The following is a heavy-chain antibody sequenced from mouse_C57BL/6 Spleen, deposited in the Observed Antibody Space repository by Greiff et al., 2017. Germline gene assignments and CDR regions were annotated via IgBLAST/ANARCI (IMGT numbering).Heavy chain of an antibody. D-gene: IGHD2-5*01. Sequence: QVQLQQPGAELVRPGSSVKLSCKASGYTFTSYWMDWVKQRPGQGLEWIGNIYPSDSETHYNQKFKDKATLTVDKSSSTAYMQLSSLTSEDSAVYYCARGGDNSNYFDGWGQSTTLTVS. CDR3: ARGGDNSNYFDG. CDR1: GYTFTSYW. J-gene: IGHJ2*01. V-gene: IGHV1-61*01. CDR2: IYPSDSET.